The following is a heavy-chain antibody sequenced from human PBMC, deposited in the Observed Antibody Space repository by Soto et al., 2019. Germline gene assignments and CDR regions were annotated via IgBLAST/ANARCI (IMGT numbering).Heavy chain of an antibody. Sequence: VQLVESGGGLVQPGGSLKVSCAASGLTLSAFDIHWVRQASGEGLERVGRIKTKVESYATELAASVKGRFTLSRDDPKTTAYLEMNSLKTEDTAVYYCTRGHCSGGGCYSDFDYWGHGALVTVSS. J-gene: IGHJ4*01. D-gene: IGHD2-15*01. CDR3: TRGHCSGGGCYSDFDY. CDR1: GLTLSAFD. V-gene: IGHV3-73*01. CDR2: IKTKVESYAT.